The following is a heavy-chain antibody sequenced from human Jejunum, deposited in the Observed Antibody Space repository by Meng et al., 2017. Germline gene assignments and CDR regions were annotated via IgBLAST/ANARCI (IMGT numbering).Heavy chain of an antibody. V-gene: IGHV3-23*01. CDR1: GFTFGSYD. D-gene: IGHD4/OR15-4a*01. CDR2: ISAGGSYT. Sequence: GGSLRLSCEASGFTFGSYDMGWVRQAPGKGLEWVSSISAGGSYTFYADSVKGRFTISRDNYKKTVYLQLNDLRGEDTALYYCAKGDDYDLGQGTLVTVSS. CDR3: AKGDDYD. J-gene: IGHJ1*01.